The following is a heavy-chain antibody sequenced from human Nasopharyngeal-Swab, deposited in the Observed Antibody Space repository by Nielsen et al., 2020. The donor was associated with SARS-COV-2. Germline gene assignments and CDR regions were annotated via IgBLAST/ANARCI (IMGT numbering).Heavy chain of an antibody. CDR2: IKQDGSEK. Sequence: WIRQPPGKGLEWVANIKQDGSEKYYVDSVKGRFTISRDNAKNSLYLQMNSLRAEDTAVYYCARVWGDIVVVPAAILADYYGMDVWGQGTTVTV. D-gene: IGHD2-2*01. J-gene: IGHJ6*02. V-gene: IGHV3-7*03. CDR3: ARVWGDIVVVPAAILADYYGMDV.